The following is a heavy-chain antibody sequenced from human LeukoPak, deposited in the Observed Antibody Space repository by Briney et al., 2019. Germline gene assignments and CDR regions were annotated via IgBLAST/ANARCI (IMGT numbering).Heavy chain of an antibody. V-gene: IGHV3-21*01. J-gene: IGHJ4*02. CDR2: ISSSSSSI. D-gene: IGHD4-11*01. Sequence: GGSLRLSCAASGFTFSSYSMNWVRQAPGKGLECVSSISSSSSSIYYADSVKGRFTISRDDAKNSLCLQMNSLRAEDTAVYYCARTVTGKGEFDYWGQGTLV. CDR3: ARTVTGKGEFDY. CDR1: GFTFSSYS.